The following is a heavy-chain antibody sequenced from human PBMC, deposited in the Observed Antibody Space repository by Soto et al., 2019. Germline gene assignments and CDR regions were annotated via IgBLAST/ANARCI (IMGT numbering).Heavy chain of an antibody. J-gene: IGHJ4*02. CDR1: GFTVSTTY. V-gene: IGHV3-66*01. CDR2: IYSGGST. Sequence: EVQLVESGGDLVQPGGSLRLSCAASGFTVSTTYMNWVRQAPGKGLEWVSVIYSGGSTYYADSVKGKFTVSRDNSKNTLYLQTDSLRAEDTALYYSARVYAWSYRGWYLDYWGQGTLVTVSS. CDR3: ARVYAWSYRGWYLDY. D-gene: IGHD6-19*01.